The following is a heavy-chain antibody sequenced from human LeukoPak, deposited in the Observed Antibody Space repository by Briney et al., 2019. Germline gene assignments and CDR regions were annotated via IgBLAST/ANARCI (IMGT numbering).Heavy chain of an antibody. Sequence: PGGPLRLSCAASGFTFSSYAMIWVRQAPGKGLEWVSAISGSGDNTYYADSVKGRFTISRDNSKNPLFLQMNSLRADDAAVYYCARLTTVTSLDYWGQGTLVTVSS. CDR2: ISGSGDNT. J-gene: IGHJ4*02. D-gene: IGHD4-17*01. CDR3: ARLTTVTSLDY. CDR1: GFTFSSYA. V-gene: IGHV3-23*01.